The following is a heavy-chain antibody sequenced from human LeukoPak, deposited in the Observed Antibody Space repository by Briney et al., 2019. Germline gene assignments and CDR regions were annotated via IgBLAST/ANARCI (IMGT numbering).Heavy chain of an antibody. CDR2: IYWDDDK. CDR1: GFSLSTSGVG. CDR3: AHSGMITFGGVIVDFDY. D-gene: IGHD3-16*02. V-gene: IGHV2-5*05. Sequence: SGPTLVKPPQTLTLTCTFSGFSLSTSGVGVGWSRQPPGKALVRLALIYWDDDKRYGPSLKSKLTIHKDTSEHQVVLTMANIDPVDTAPYYCAHSGMITFGGVIVDFDYWGQGTLVTVSS. J-gene: IGHJ4*02.